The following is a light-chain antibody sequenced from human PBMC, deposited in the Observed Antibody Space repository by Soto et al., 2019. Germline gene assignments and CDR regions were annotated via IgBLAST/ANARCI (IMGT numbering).Light chain of an antibody. J-gene: IGLJ2*01. V-gene: IGLV1-40*01. CDR2: NNI. Sequence: QSVLTQPPSVPGAPGQRVTISCTGSSSNIGAGYDVHWYQQLPGTAPKLLIYNNINRPSGVPDRFSGSKSGTSASLAITGLQAEDEADYYCQSYDSSLRGVFGGGTKLTVL. CDR3: QSYDSSLRGV. CDR1: SSNIGAGYD.